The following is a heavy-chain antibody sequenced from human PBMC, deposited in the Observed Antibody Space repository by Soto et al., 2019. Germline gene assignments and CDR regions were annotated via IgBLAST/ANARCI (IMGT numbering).Heavy chain of an antibody. CDR1: VTSRFTYDTYF. Sequence: EVQLLESGGGLVQPGGSLRLSCAASVTSRFTYDTYFMGWVRQAPGKGLEWVSAISGSGESTYYADSVKGRFTVSRDNSKNTLSLQMNSLRAEDTALYYCTLYDYIWASYTSLDYWGQGTLVTVSS. V-gene: IGHV3-23*01. CDR2: ISGSGEST. J-gene: IGHJ4*02. CDR3: TLYDYIWASYTSLDY. D-gene: IGHD3-16*01.